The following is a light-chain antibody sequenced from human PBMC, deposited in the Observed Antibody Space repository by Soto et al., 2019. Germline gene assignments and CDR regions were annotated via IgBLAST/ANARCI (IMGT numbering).Light chain of an antibody. J-gene: IGKJ1*01. CDR3: QQYNSYSRT. V-gene: IGKV1-5*03. CDR1: QSISTW. CDR2: KAS. Sequence: DIQMTQSPSTLSASVGDRVTITCRANQSISTWLAWYQQEPGKAPKLLIYKASHLDSGVPSRFSGSGYGTEFTLTISSLQPDDFAPYYCQQYNSYSRTFGQGTKVEIK.